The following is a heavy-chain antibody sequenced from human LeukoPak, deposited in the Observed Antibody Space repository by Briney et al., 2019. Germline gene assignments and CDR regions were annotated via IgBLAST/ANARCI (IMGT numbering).Heavy chain of an antibody. J-gene: IGHJ4*02. CDR1: GFTFSSYA. Sequence: PGGSLRLSCAASGFTFSSYAMHWVRQAPGKGLEWVAVISYDGSNKYYADSVKGRFTISRDNSKNTLYLQMNSLRAEDMAVYYCARDRCSSTSCFLNGGYYFDYWGQGTLVTVSS. D-gene: IGHD2-2*01. CDR3: ARDRCSSTSCFLNGGYYFDY. V-gene: IGHV3-30-3*01. CDR2: ISYDGSNK.